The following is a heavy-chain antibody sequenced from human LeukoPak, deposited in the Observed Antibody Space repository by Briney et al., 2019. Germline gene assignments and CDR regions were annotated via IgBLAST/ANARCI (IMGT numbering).Heavy chain of an antibody. J-gene: IGHJ4*02. CDR2: INHSGST. V-gene: IGHV4-34*01. CDR3: ARGSVHCSGGSCRYYFDY. Sequence: LETLSLTCAVYGGSFSGYYWSWIRQPPGKGLEWIGEINHSGSTNYNPSLKSRVTISVDTSKNQFSLKLSSVTAADTAVYYCARGSVHCSGGSCRYYFDYWGQGTLVTVSS. D-gene: IGHD2-15*01. CDR1: GGSFSGYY.